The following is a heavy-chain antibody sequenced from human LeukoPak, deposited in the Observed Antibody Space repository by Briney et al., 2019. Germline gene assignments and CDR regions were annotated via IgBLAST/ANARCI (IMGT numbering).Heavy chain of an antibody. CDR1: GYTFTSYD. CDR3: ARDGDYETPYYYYYMDV. Sequence: EASVKVSCKASGYTFTSYDINWVRQATGQGLEWMGWMNPNSGNTGYAQKFQGRVTITRNTSISTAYMELSSLRSEDTAVYYCARDGDYETPYYYYYMDVWGKGTTVTVSS. CDR2: MNPNSGNT. D-gene: IGHD4-17*01. J-gene: IGHJ6*03. V-gene: IGHV1-8*03.